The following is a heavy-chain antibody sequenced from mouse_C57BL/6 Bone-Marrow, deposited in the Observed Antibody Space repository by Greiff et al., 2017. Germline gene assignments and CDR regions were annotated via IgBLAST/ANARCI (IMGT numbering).Heavy chain of an antibody. CDR2: IYPGDGDT. Sequence: VQLQQSGPELVKPGASVKISCKASGYAFSSSWMNWVKQRPGKGLEWIGRIYPGDGDTNYNGKFKGKATLTADKSSSTAYMQLSSLTSEDSAVYFCARWGYYGSRYYWGQGTTLTVSS. V-gene: IGHV1-82*01. CDR1: GYAFSSSW. CDR3: ARWGYYGSRYY. D-gene: IGHD1-1*01. J-gene: IGHJ2*01.